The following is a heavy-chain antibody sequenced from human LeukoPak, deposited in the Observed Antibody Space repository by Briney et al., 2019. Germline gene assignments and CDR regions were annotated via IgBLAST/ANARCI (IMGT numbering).Heavy chain of an antibody. CDR3: ARELGSGWYGEGSWFDP. Sequence: SETLSLTCTVSGGSINSGNHYRGWIRQSPGKGLEWIGNIYYSGSTYYNPSLKSRVTLSIDTSKNQFSLQLNSVTPEDTAVYYCARELGSGWYGEGSWFDPWGQGTLVTVSS. CDR1: GGSINSGNHY. J-gene: IGHJ5*02. CDR2: IYYSGST. D-gene: IGHD6-19*01. V-gene: IGHV4-39*07.